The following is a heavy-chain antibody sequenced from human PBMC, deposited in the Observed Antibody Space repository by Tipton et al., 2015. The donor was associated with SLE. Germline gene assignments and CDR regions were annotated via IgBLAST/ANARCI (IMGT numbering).Heavy chain of an antibody. CDR2: ISDSGTNA. D-gene: IGHD3-9*01. Sequence: SLRLSCAASGFPFNDYYMNWIRQAPGKGLEWVSHISDSGTNAYYADSVKGRFTISRDNAKNSLFLAMNSLRVEDTAVYYCAREAQLTFDFWGQGTLVTVSS. CDR1: GFPFNDYY. V-gene: IGHV3-11*01. J-gene: IGHJ4*02. CDR3: AREAQLTFDF.